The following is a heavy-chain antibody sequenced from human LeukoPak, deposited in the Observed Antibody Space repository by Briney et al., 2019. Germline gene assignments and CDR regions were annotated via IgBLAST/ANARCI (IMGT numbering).Heavy chain of an antibody. CDR2: ISYDGSNN. CDR3: ARGPPSRGAFDI. J-gene: IGHJ3*02. Sequence: GRSLRLSCAASGFTFSSYAMHWVRQAPGKGLEWVAVISYDGSNNYYADSVKGRFTISRDDSKNTLYLQMNSLRAEDTAVYYCARGPPSRGAFDIWGQGTMVTVSS. D-gene: IGHD6-25*01. CDR1: GFTFSSYA. V-gene: IGHV3-30*04.